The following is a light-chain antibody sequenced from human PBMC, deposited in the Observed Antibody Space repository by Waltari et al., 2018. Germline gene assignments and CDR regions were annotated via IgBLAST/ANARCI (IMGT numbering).Light chain of an antibody. J-gene: IGKJ4*01. Sequence: DIVMTQSPDSLAVSLGERATINCMSSQSVLSSSNNKNYLAWYQQKPGQPPKRFIYWASTRESGVPDRFSGGGSGTDFTLTVSSLQAEDVAVYYCQQYYGSPLTFGGGTKVEIK. CDR1: QSVLSSSNNKNY. V-gene: IGKV4-1*01. CDR3: QQYYGSPLT. CDR2: WAS.